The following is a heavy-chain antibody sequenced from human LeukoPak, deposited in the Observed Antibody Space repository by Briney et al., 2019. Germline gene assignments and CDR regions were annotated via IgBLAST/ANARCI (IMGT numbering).Heavy chain of an antibody. Sequence: GASVKVSCKASGYTFTSYYMHWVRQAPGQGPEWMGIINPSGGSTSYAQKFQGRVTMTRDTSTSTVYMELSSLRSEDTAVYYCARVSYCGGDCYPPRQAHFDYWGQGTLVTVSS. D-gene: IGHD2-21*02. CDR3: ARVSYCGGDCYPPRQAHFDY. CDR1: GYTFTSYY. J-gene: IGHJ4*02. V-gene: IGHV1-46*01. CDR2: INPSGGST.